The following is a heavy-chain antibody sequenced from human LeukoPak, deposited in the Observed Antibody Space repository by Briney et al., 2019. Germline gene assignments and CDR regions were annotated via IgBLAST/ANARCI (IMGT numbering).Heavy chain of an antibody. CDR1: GFTFSSYG. J-gene: IGHJ6*03. CDR2: ISGSGGST. Sequence: GGSLRLSCAASGFTFSSYGMSWVRQAPGKGLEWVSGISGSGGSTYYADSVKGRFTISRDNSKNTLYLQMNSLRAEDTAVYYCARVSEYYYYYYMDVWGKGTTVTVSS. V-gene: IGHV3-23*01. CDR3: ARVSEYYYYYYMDV. D-gene: IGHD1-26*01.